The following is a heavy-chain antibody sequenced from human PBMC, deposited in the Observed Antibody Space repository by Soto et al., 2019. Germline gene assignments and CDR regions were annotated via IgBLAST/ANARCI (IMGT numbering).Heavy chain of an antibody. Sequence: EAQLVESGGGLMQPGGSLRLSCAVSGFTVSSNYMSWVRQAPGKGLEWVSSIYSGNSTYYADSVKGRFTISRDNSRNTLYFQMNSLRAYGTAVYYCARLRGGDSAFDVWGQGTIVTVSS. D-gene: IGHD3-16*01. J-gene: IGHJ3*01. V-gene: IGHV3-53*01. CDR1: GFTVSSNY. CDR2: IYSGNST. CDR3: ARLRGGDSAFDV.